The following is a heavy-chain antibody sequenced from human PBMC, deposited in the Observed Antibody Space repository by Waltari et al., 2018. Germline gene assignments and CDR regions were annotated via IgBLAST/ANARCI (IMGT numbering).Heavy chain of an antibody. Sequence: EVQLVESGGNLLQPGGSLRLSCAASGFTFSSYPLNWVRQDPGKGLEWVSSIISSGGTTYYADSVLGRFTISRDNAKNSLYLQMNSLRAEDTAVYFCARGYSRHAFDIWGQGTMVTVSS. CDR3: ARGYSRHAFDI. CDR2: IISSGGTT. D-gene: IGHD6-13*01. CDR1: GFTFSSYP. J-gene: IGHJ3*02. V-gene: IGHV3-48*04.